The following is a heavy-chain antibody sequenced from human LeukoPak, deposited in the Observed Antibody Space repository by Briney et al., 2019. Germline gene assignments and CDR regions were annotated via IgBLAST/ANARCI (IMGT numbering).Heavy chain of an antibody. V-gene: IGHV1-46*01. Sequence: ASVKVSCKASGYTVTSYYMHWVRQAPGQGLEWMAILNPSGGSSNYAQKFQGRATLTRATSTGTVYMELSSLGSEDTAVYYCASVYKHGMGVWGQGTTVIVSS. CDR2: LNPSGGSS. CDR1: GYTVTSYY. J-gene: IGHJ6*02. CDR3: ASVYKHGMGV. D-gene: IGHD5-24*01.